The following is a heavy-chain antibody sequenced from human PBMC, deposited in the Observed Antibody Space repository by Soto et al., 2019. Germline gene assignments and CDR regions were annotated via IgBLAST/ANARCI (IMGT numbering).Heavy chain of an antibody. CDR1: GFTFRNTA. V-gene: IGHV3-23*01. CDR3: AISPFGGFYYYYALEV. J-gene: IGHJ6*02. CDR2: LSASGATT. D-gene: IGHD3-3*01. Sequence: EVQLLESGGDLVQPGGSLRLSCAASGFTFRNTAMSWVRQAPGKGLEWVSALSASGATTYYADSVRGRFTISRDNSKNTVYLQMNSLRAEDTAVYYCAISPFGGFYYYYALEVWGQGTTVTVSS.